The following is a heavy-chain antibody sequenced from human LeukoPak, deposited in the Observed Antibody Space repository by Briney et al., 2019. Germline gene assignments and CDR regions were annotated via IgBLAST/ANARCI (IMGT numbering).Heavy chain of an antibody. J-gene: IGHJ3*02. D-gene: IGHD1-26*01. CDR2: IIPIFGTA. CDR1: GGTFSSYA. Sequence: AASVKVSCKASGGTFSSYAISWVRQAPGQGLEWMGGIIPIFGTANYAQKFQGRVTITADESTNTAYMELSSLRSEDTAVYYCAREVVGATDSDDDAFDIWGQGTMVTVSS. V-gene: IGHV1-69*13. CDR3: AREVVGATDSDDDAFDI.